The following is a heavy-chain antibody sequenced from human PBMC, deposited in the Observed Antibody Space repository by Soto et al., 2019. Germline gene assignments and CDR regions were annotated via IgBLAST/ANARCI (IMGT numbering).Heavy chain of an antibody. D-gene: IGHD4-17*01. CDR1: GGSINSDTDY. V-gene: IGHV4-39*01. Sequence: QLQLQESGPGLVKPSETSSLTCTVSGGSINSDTDYWAWIRQPPGKALEWIGSIYHSGSTYQNPSPKRRLTRSVAKAKNQFSLRLTSVTAAATAVYYCARRLEEYGNYWFDPWGQGILVTVSS. CDR2: IYHSGST. J-gene: IGHJ5*02. CDR3: ARRLEEYGNYWFDP.